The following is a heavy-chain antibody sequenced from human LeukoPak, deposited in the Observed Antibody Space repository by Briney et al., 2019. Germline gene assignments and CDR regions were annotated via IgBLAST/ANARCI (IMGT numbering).Heavy chain of an antibody. CDR1: GYTFTSYG. CDR3: AGGAMITFGGVIVPPNFDY. Sequence: ASVKVSCKASGYTFTSYGISWVRQAPGQGLEWMGWISAYNGNTNYAQKLQGRVTMTTDTSTSTAYMELRSLRSDDTAVYYCAGGAMITFGGVIVPPNFDYWGQGTLVTVSS. D-gene: IGHD3-16*02. V-gene: IGHV1-18*01. J-gene: IGHJ4*02. CDR2: ISAYNGNT.